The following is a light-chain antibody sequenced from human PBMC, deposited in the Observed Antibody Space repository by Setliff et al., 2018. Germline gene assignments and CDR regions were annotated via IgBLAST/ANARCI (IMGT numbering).Light chain of an antibody. V-gene: IGLV3-21*04. Sequence: SYELTQPPSVSVAPGKAATITCGGDNIGRKTVHWYQQKPGQAPLLIMYNNDDRSSGIPERFSGSNSGNTATLTIRWVEAGDEADYYCQVWDINTDHVVFGGGIKVTVL. CDR1: NIGRKT. CDR2: NND. J-gene: IGLJ2*01. CDR3: QVWDINTDHVV.